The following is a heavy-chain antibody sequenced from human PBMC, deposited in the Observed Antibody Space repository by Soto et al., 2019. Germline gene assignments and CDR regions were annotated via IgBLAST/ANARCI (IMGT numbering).Heavy chain of an antibody. J-gene: IGHJ4*02. CDR1: GYTFTSYY. D-gene: IGHD2-2*02. CDR3: ARGGVGCSSTSCYTYSSSCDY. V-gene: IGHV1-46*01. Sequence: QVQLVQSGAEVKKPGASVKVSCKASGYTFTSYYMHWVRQAPGQGLEWMGIVNTSGGSTSYSQKLQGRVTMTRDTSTSTVNMELSSLRSEDTAVYYCARGGVGCSSTSCYTYSSSCDYWGQGTLVTVSS. CDR2: VNTSGGST.